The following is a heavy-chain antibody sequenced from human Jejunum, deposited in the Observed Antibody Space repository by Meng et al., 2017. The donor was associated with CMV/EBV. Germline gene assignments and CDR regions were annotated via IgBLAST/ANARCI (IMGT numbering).Heavy chain of an antibody. CDR2: ISNRASAI. CDR1: GFIFSNYE. CDR3: VRDTAMVPL. D-gene: IGHD5-18*01. V-gene: IGHV3-48*03. J-gene: IGHJ4*02. Sequence: SCVGSGFIFSNYEMHWVRQAPGKGLEWISFISNRASAIQYADSVKGRFTVSRDNAKNSLYLQMNSLRAEDTGMYYCVRDTAMVPLWGQGTQVTVSS.